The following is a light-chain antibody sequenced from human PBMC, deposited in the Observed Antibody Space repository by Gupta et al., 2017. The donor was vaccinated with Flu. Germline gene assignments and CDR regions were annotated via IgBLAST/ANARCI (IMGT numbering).Light chain of an antibody. Sequence: SLPLASVGSAVAISRPSRHAISRSLAWYQQKAGEGPRLLIYGASTMATGVPERFSGSGSGTDFTLTISSLQPEDFGIYYCQQYDRYANTFGGGTKLEIK. CDR2: GAS. CDR3: QQYDRYANT. V-gene: IGKV1-9*01. CDR1: HAISRS. J-gene: IGKJ4*01.